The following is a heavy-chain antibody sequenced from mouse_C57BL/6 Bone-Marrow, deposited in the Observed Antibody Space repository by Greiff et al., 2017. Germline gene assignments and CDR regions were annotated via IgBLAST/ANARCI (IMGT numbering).Heavy chain of an antibody. CDR2: ISSGGSYT. D-gene: IGHD1-1*01. CDR1: GFTFSSYG. Sequence: EVPLVESGGDLVKPGGSLKLSCAASGFTFSSYGMPWVRQTPDKRLEWVATISSGGSYTYSPDRVKGRFTFSSDTANNTLYLQMSSLKSEDTAIDYCASESFYYYASSYYAMDYWGQGTSVTVSS. CDR3: ASESFYYYASSYYAMDY. J-gene: IGHJ4*01. V-gene: IGHV5-6*01.